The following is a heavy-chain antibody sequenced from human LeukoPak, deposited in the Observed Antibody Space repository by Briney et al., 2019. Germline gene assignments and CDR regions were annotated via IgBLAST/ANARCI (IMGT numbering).Heavy chain of an antibody. CDR3: ARVGRLLVFGY. Sequence: GASVKVSCKASGYTFTSYYMHWVRQAPGQGLEWMGIINPSGGSTSHAQKFQGRVTMTRDTSTSTVYMELSSLRSEDTAVYYCARVGRLLVFGYWGQGTLVTVSS. V-gene: IGHV1-46*01. D-gene: IGHD3-10*01. CDR1: GYTFTSYY. J-gene: IGHJ4*02. CDR2: INPSGGST.